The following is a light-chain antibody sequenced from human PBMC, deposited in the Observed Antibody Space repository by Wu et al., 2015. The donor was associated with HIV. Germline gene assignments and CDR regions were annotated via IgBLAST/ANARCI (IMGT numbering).Light chain of an antibody. CDR1: QSIVGW. Sequence: DIQMTQSPSSLSASVGDRVTITCRASQSIVGWLAWCQQKPGKAPKLLIYKASSLDSGVPSRFSGSGSGTEFTLTISSLQPDDFATYYCQQCSNYPSTFGQGTKVEI. CDR2: KAS. CDR3: QQCSNYPST. V-gene: IGKV1-5*03. J-gene: IGKJ1*01.